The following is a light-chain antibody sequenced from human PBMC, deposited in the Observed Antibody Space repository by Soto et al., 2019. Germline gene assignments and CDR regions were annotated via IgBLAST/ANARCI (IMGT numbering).Light chain of an antibody. CDR1: QDINDY. V-gene: IGKV1-33*01. J-gene: IGKJ2*01. CDR3: QQYDSVPYT. Sequence: EIQMTQSPSSLSASLGDRVTITCQASQDINDYSNWYQQKPGKAPMLLIYGASFLEVGVPSRFSGSGSGTKFTLTVCSLHPENVATYYCQQYDSVPYTLGQGKRLEIK. CDR2: GAS.